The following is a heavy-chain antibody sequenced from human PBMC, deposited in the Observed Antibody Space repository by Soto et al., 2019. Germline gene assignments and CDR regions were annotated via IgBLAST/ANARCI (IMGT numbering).Heavy chain of an antibody. CDR1: GYTFTSYD. D-gene: IGHD6-13*01. V-gene: IGHV1-8*01. J-gene: IGHJ5*02. Sequence: QVQLVQSGAEVKKPGASVKVSCKASGYTFTSYDINWVRQATGQGLEWRGWMNPNSGNTGYAQKCQGRVTMTRNTSISTAYMEMSSLRSEDPAVYYCARERSTAGTGWFDPWGQGTLVTVSS. CDR2: MNPNSGNT. CDR3: ARERSTAGTGWFDP.